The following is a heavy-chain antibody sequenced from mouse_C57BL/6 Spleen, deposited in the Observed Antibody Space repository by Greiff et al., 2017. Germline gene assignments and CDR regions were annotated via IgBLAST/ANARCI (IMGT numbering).Heavy chain of an antibody. J-gene: IGHJ1*03. CDR3: ASGGDYSNGGYFDV. CDR1: GYTFTSYW. V-gene: IGHV1-64*01. D-gene: IGHD2-5*01. Sequence: QVHVQQPGAELVKPGASVKLSCKASGYTFTSYWMHWVKQRPGQGLEWIGMIYPNSGSTNYNEKFKSKATLTVDKSSSTAYMQLSSLTSEDSAVYYGASGGDYSNGGYFDVWGTGTTVTVSS. CDR2: IYPNSGST.